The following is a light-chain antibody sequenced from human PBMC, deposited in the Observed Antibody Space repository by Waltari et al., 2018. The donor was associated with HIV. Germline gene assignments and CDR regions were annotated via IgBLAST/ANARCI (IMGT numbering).Light chain of an antibody. Sequence: SYVLTQPPSVSVDPGETARITCGGTNIGSNSVQWYQQKPGQAPVLVIYDDTDRPSGIPERFSGSSSGNTATLTISRVEAGDEADYYCQVWDTTTDQWVFGGGTELAVL. CDR2: DDT. J-gene: IGLJ3*02. CDR1: NIGSNS. CDR3: QVWDTTTDQWV. V-gene: IGLV3-21*04.